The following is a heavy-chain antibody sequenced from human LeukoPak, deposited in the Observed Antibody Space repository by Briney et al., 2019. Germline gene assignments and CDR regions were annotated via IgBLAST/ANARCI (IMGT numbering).Heavy chain of an antibody. J-gene: IGHJ4*02. CDR1: GFTFDDYG. CDR3: AKASAMIVVVSKHFDY. D-gene: IGHD3-22*01. V-gene: IGHV3-20*04. Sequence: GESLRLSCAASGFTFDDYGMSWVRQAPGQGLEWVSGINWNGGSTGYADSVKGRFTISRDNAKNSLYLQMNSLRAEDTAVYYCAKASAMIVVVSKHFDYWGQGTLVTVSS. CDR2: INWNGGST.